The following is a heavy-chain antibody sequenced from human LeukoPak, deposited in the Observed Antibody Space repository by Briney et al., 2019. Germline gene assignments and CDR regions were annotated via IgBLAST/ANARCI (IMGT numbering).Heavy chain of an antibody. CDR2: ISYDGSNK. J-gene: IGHJ6*02. CDR1: EFTFSSYA. V-gene: IGHV3-30-3*01. Sequence: PGRSLRLSCAASEFTFSSYAMHWVRQAPGKGLEWVALISYDGSNKYYADSVKGRFTISRDNSKNTLYLQMNSLRAEDTAVYYCARRIVATIWGDYYGMDVWGQGTTVTVSS. CDR3: ARRIVATIWGDYYGMDV. D-gene: IGHD5-12*01.